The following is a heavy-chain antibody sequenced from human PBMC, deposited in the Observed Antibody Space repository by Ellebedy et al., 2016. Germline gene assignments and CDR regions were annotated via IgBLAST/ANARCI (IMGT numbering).Heavy chain of an antibody. J-gene: IGHJ5*02. D-gene: IGHD2-2*01. CDR2: ISNSHTI. CDR3: AGSTVSCCYGAFDP. Sequence: GGSLRLSXAASGFAFRGLGMNWIRQAPGKGLEWVAYISNSHTIFYADAVKGRFTISRDNAKNLLYLQMNSLRDKDTALYYCAGSTVSCCYGAFDPWGQGTLVTVSS. V-gene: IGHV3-48*02. CDR1: GFAFRGLG.